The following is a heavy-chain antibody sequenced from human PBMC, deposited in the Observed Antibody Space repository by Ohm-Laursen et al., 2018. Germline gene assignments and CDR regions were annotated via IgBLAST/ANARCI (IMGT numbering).Heavy chain of an antibody. CDR1: GFTVSSHY. D-gene: IGHD1-14*01. Sequence: SLRLSCAASGFTVSSHYMGWVRQAPGKGLEWVAVINRNGATFYADSVKGRVTISRDNFKSTVYLQMNSLRAEDTAIYYCTRDPESVGPAFANWGQGTPVTVSS. V-gene: IGHV3-53*01. CDR3: TRDPESVGPAFAN. CDR2: INRNGAT. J-gene: IGHJ4*02.